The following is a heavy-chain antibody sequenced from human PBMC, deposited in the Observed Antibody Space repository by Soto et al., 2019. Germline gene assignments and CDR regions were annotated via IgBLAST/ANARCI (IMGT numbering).Heavy chain of an antibody. J-gene: IGHJ4*02. CDR3: ASVRIKRADYGDSRPFDY. CDR1: GFTFSSYG. CDR2: ISYDGSNK. Sequence: GGSLRLSCAASGFTFSSYGMHWVRQAPGKGLEWVAVISYDGSNKYYADSVKGRFTISRDNSKNTLYLQMNSLRAEDTAVYYCASVRIKRADYGDSRPFDYWGQGTLVTVSS. D-gene: IGHD4-17*01. V-gene: IGHV3-30*03.